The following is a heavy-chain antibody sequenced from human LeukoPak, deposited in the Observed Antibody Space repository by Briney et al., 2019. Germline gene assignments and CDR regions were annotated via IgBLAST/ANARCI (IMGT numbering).Heavy chain of an antibody. D-gene: IGHD2-15*01. CDR1: GFTFSSYG. V-gene: IGHV3-30*02. CDR2: IRYDGSNK. J-gene: IGHJ4*02. CDR3: AKGGYCSGGSCYVSPDY. Sequence: PGGSLRLSCAASGFTFSSYGMHWVRQAPGKGLEWVAFIRYDGSNKYYADSVKGRFTISRDNSKNTLYLQMNSLRAEDTAVYYCAKGGYCSGGSCYVSPDYWGQGTLVTVSS.